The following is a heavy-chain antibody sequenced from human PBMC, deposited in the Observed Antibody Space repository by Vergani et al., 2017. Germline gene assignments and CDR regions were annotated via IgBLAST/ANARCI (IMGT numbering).Heavy chain of an antibody. CDR2: ISGSGGST. Sequence: EVQLLESGGGLVQPGGSLRLSCAASGFTFSSYAMSWVRQAPGKGLEWVSAISGSGGSTYYADSVKGRFTISRDNSKNTLYLQMNSLRAEDTAVYYCAKEKEKGYYGSGSYYPFDYWGQGTLVTVSS. CDR3: AKEKEKGYYGSGSYYPFDY. CDR1: GFTFSSYA. D-gene: IGHD3-10*01. V-gene: IGHV3-23*01. J-gene: IGHJ4*02.